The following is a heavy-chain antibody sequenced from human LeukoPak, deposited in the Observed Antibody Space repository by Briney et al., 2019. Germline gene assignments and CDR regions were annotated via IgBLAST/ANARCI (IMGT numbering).Heavy chain of an antibody. Sequence: GGSLRLSCAVSGFALNSNAMCWVRRAPGKGLEWVSASRIGVTTYYADSVEGRFTISRDTSKNTLYLQMNTLRPEDTAVYYCAKEEVPTEYWGQGTLVTVSS. J-gene: IGHJ4*02. CDR2: SRIGVTT. CDR1: GFALNSNA. CDR3: AKEEVPTEY. D-gene: IGHD2-2*01. V-gene: IGHV3-23*01.